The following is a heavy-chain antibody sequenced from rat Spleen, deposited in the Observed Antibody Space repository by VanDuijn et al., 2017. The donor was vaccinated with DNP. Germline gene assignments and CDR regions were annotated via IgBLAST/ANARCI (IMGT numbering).Heavy chain of an antibody. D-gene: IGHD5-1*01. CDR1: GFSLTSNS. V-gene: IGHV2-1*01. CDR2: IWSDGST. Sequence: QVQLKESGPGLVQPSQTLSPTCTVSGFSLTSNSVSWVRQPPGKGLEWMGTIWSDGSTAYNSALKSRLSISRDTSKSQVFLTMNSLQIDDTAVYYCAELGEGYWGQGVMVTVSS. CDR3: AELGEGY. J-gene: IGHJ2*01.